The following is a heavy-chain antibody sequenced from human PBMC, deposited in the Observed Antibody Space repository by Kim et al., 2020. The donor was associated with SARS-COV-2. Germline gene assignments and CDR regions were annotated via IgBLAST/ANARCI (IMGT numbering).Heavy chain of an antibody. Sequence: GGSLRLSCAASGFTFISYAMHWVRQAPGKGLEWVAVISYDGSNKYYVDSVKGRFTISRDNSKNTLYLQMNSLRAEDTAVYYCARENWNSYYFDYWGQGTLVTVSS. D-gene: IGHD1-7*01. J-gene: IGHJ4*02. CDR2: ISYDGSNK. CDR3: ARENWNSYYFDY. CDR1: GFTFISYA. V-gene: IGHV3-30*04.